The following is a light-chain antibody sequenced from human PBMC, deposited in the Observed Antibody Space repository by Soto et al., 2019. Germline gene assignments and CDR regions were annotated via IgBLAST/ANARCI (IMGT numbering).Light chain of an antibody. CDR2: EVS. CDR1: SSDVGGFNY. CDR3: SSYAGSNNYV. V-gene: IGLV2-14*01. J-gene: IGLJ1*01. Sequence: QSALTQPASVSGSPGQSITISCTGTSSDVGGFNYVSWYQQHPGKAPKLMIYEVSNRPSGGSNRFSGSKSGNTASLTISGLQAEDGADYYCSSYAGSNNYVFGTGTQLTVL.